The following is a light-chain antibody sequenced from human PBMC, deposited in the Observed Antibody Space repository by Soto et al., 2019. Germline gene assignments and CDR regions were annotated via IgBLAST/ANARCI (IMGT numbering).Light chain of an antibody. V-gene: IGKV3-11*01. Sequence: EIVLTQSPATLSLSPGERATLSCRASQSVGNNLAWYQQKPGQAPGLLIYEASTRATGIPARFSGSGSGTDFTLTISRLEPEDFAVYYCQQHANLPLTFGGGTNVEIK. CDR2: EAS. CDR3: QQHANLPLT. CDR1: QSVGNN. J-gene: IGKJ4*01.